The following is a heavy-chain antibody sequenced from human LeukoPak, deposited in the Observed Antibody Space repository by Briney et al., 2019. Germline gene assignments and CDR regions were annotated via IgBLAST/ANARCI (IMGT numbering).Heavy chain of an antibody. Sequence: GASVKVSCKASGGTFSSYAISWVRQAPGQGLEWMGGIIPIFGTANYAQKFQGRVTITADESTSTAYMELSSLRSEDTAVYYCAREVRLRDNWFDPWGQGTLVTVSS. V-gene: IGHV1-69*13. CDR2: IIPIFGTA. CDR1: GGTFSSYA. J-gene: IGHJ5*02. D-gene: IGHD5-12*01. CDR3: AREVRLRDNWFDP.